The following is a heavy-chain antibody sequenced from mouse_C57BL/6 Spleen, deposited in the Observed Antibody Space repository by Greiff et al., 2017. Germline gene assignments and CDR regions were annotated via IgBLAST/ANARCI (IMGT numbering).Heavy chain of an antibody. V-gene: IGHV1-69*01. D-gene: IGHD3-2*02. Sequence: QVQLQQPGAELVMPGASVKLSCKASGYTFTSYWMHWVKQRPGQGLEWIGELDPSDSYTNYNQKFKGKSTLTVDKSSSTAYMQLSSLTSEDSAVYYCARAPTAQATYFDVWGTGTTVTVSS. J-gene: IGHJ1*03. CDR2: LDPSDSYT. CDR1: GYTFTSYW. CDR3: ARAPTAQATYFDV.